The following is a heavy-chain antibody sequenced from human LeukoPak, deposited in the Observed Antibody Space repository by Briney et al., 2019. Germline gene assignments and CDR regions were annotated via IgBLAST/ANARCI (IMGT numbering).Heavy chain of an antibody. V-gene: IGHV4-34*01. CDR2: INHSGST. J-gene: IGHJ5*02. Sequence: PSETLSLTCGFWCGSFSGYYWSWIRRPPGKGLEWIGEINHSGSTNYNPSLKSRVTISVDTSKNQFSLKLSSVTAADTAVYYCARGRITIFGVVMGFDPWGQGTLVTVSS. CDR3: ARGRITIFGVVMGFDP. D-gene: IGHD3-3*01. CDR1: CGSFSGYY.